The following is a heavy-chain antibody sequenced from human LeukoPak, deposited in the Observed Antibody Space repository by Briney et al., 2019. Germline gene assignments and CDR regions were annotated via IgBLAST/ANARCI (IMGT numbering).Heavy chain of an antibody. CDR1: GGPISSHY. V-gene: IGHV4-59*11. CDR3: ARARSRLYYYMDV. Sequence: SETLSLTCTVSGGPISSHYWSWIRQPPGKGLEWIGYIYYSGSTNYNPSLKSRVTISVDTSKNQFSLKLSSVTAADTAVYYCARARSRLYYYMDVWGKGTTVTVSS. D-gene: IGHD4-17*01. CDR2: IYYSGST. J-gene: IGHJ6*03.